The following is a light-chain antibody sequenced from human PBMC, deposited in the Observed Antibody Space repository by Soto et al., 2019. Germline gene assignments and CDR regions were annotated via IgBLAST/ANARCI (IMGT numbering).Light chain of an antibody. CDR3: QQYHDTPRT. CDR1: QSILYNSNNKNY. Sequence: DIVMTQSPDSLAVSLGERATINCKSSQSILYNSNNKNYLAWYQQKAGQPPKLLIYWASTREPGVPDRFSGSGSGTDFTLTISRLQAEDVAVYYCQQYHDTPRTFGQGTKVEIK. CDR2: WAS. J-gene: IGKJ1*01. V-gene: IGKV4-1*01.